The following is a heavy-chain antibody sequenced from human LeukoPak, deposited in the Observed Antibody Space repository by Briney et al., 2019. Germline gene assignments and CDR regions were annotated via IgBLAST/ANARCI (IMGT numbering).Heavy chain of an antibody. CDR2: IYGADTI. D-gene: IGHD4/OR15-4a*01. J-gene: IGHJ4*02. CDR1: GFTISSSY. CDR3: ARGARGAYFDY. Sequence: GGSLRLSCAASGFTISSSYMSWVRQVPGKGLEWVSCIYGADTIYYADFVKDRFTISRDSNRNILYLQMNSLRAGDTAVYYCARGARGAYFDYWGQGTLVTVSS. V-gene: IGHV3-66*01.